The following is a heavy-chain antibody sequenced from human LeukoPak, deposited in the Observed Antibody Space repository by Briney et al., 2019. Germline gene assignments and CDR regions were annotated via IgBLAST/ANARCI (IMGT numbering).Heavy chain of an antibody. Sequence: GGSLRLSCAASGVTFSNYYVHWVREPPGKGLEWGSSISSSSSYIYYADSVKGRFTISRDNAKNSLYLQMNSPRDEDTAVYSCATSSWNSWGQGTLVTVSS. J-gene: IGHJ4*02. CDR2: ISSSSSYI. CDR3: ATSSWNS. V-gene: IGHV3-21*01. D-gene: IGHD6-13*01. CDR1: GVTFSNYY.